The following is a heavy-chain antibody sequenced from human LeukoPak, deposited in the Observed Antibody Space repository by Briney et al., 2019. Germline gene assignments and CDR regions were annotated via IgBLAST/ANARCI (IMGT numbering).Heavy chain of an antibody. D-gene: IGHD2-2*01. V-gene: IGHV3-23*01. CDR2: ISGSGGST. CDR1: GFTFSTCA. Sequence: PGGSLRLSCAASGFTFSTCAMSWVRQAPGEGREWVSAISGSGGSTDYADSVKGRFTTSRDNSKNTLYLHMNSLGAEDTALYYCARSPRDIVVVPAAHHAWGQGTTVTVSS. CDR3: ARSPRDIVVVPAAHHA. J-gene: IGHJ6*02.